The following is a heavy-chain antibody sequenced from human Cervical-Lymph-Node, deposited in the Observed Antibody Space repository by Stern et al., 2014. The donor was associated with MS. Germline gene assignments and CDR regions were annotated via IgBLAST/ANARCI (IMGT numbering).Heavy chain of an antibody. J-gene: IGHJ4*02. V-gene: IGHV3-7*03. D-gene: IGHD3-3*01. CDR3: ARTRGSIFGVDVSFFDF. Sequence: EVQLVESGGGLVQPGGSLRLSCGASGFTVSSYWMSWVRQSPGKGLERVATIKPDGTQKSYVDSVKGRFTISRDNAKNSLSLQMNSLRVDDTAVYYCARTRGSIFGVDVSFFDFWGQGTLVAVSS. CDR1: GFTVSSYW. CDR2: IKPDGTQK.